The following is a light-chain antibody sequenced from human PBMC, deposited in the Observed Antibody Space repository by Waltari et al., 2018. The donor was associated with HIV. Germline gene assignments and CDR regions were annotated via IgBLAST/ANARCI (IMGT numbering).Light chain of an antibody. Sequence: QSALTHPASVSESPGQSITISCTGSSSDVGRYSYVSCYQQHQGKAPNLRIYEVSNRPAGVSNRFSGSKSGNTASLTISGLQAEDESDYYCSSYTSSNIVFVFGTGSKVTVL. CDR3: SSYTSSNIVFV. J-gene: IGLJ1*01. CDR2: EVS. V-gene: IGLV2-14*01. CDR1: SSDVGRYSY.